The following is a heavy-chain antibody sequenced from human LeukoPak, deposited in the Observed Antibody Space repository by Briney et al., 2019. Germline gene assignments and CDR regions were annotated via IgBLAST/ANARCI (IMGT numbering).Heavy chain of an antibody. D-gene: IGHD4/OR15-4a*01. Sequence: GGSLRLSCAASGFTFSSYAMNWVRQAPGKGLEWVSISGSGGDTYYADSVKGRFTISRDNSKNTLYLQMNSLRAEDTAVYYCAKARGATYGAYYFDYWGQGTLVTVSS. CDR3: AKARGATYGAYYFDY. V-gene: IGHV3-23*01. CDR2: SGSGGDT. CDR1: GFTFSSYA. J-gene: IGHJ4*02.